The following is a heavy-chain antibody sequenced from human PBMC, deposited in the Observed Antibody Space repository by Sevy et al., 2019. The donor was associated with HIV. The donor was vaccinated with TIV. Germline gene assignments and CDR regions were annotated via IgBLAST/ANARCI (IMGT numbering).Heavy chain of an antibody. CDR2: TRNKADSYTT. V-gene: IGHV3-72*01. Sequence: GGSLRLSCAASGFTFSDHYMEWVRQAPGKGLEWVGRTRNKADSYTTEYAASIKGRFTISRDDSKNSLYLQMNSLKTEDTAVYYCATHAGIAAAGRVFDYWGQGSLVTVSS. D-gene: IGHD6-13*01. CDR1: GFTFSDHY. J-gene: IGHJ4*02. CDR3: ATHAGIAAAGRVFDY.